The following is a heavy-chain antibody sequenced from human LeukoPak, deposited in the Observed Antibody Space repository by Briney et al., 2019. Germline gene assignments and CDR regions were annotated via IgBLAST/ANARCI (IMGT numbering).Heavy chain of an antibody. CDR1: GGSISNSY. CDR2: IHTSWST. V-gene: IGHV4-4*07. J-gene: IGHJ3*02. CDR3: ARLSSYDVLTGYSTNDAFDI. D-gene: IGHD3-9*01. Sequence: SETLSLTCTVSGGSISNSYWSWIRQPAGKGLEWIGRIHTSWSTNYTPSLKSRVTMSVDTSKSQFSLKLSSVTAADTAVYYCARLSSYDVLTGYSTNDAFDIWGQGTMVTVSS.